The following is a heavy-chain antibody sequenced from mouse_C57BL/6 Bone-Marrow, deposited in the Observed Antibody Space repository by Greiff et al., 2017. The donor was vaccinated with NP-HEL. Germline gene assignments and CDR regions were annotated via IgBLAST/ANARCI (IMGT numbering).Heavy chain of an antibody. CDR2: IYPGDGDT. CDR1: GYAFSSSW. D-gene: IGHD1-1*01. CDR3: ARGSSYPAWLAY. V-gene: IGHV1-82*01. J-gene: IGHJ3*01. Sequence: QVQLQQSGPELVKPGASVKISCKASGYAFSSSWMNWVKQRPGKGLEWIGRIYPGDGDTNYNGKFKGKATLTADKSSSTAYMQLSSLTSEDSAVYFCARGSSYPAWLAYWGQGTLVTVSA.